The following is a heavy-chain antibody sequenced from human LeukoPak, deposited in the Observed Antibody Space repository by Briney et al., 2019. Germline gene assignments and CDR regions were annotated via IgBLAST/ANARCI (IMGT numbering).Heavy chain of an antibody. CDR3: ARVVMKAFYYYYMDV. J-gene: IGHJ6*03. CDR1: GYTFTHYR. D-gene: IGHD2-21*01. Sequence: GASVKVSCKAPGYTFTHYRLHWVRQAHGQGQEWMGWMNPTSGDTGYAQKFQGRVTMTRSMSRNTAYMELSRLRSEDTAVYFCARVVMKAFYYYYMDVWGKGTTIIISS. CDR2: MNPTSGDT. V-gene: IGHV1-2*02.